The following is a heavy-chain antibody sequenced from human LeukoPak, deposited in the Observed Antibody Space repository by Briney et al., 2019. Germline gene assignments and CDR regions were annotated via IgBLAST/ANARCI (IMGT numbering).Heavy chain of an antibody. CDR3: TKGHVATVSDYYYYDYTGT. CDR2: IRDDGSNK. V-gene: IGHV3-30*02. Sequence: PGGSLRLSCAASGFTFSSYGMHWVRQAPGKGLEWVAFIRDDGSNKYYADSVKGRFTISRDNSKNTLYLQMNSLRAEDTAVYYCTKGHVATVSDYYYYDYTGTSGKRTTGTASS. D-gene: IGHD5-12*01. CDR1: GFTFSSYG. J-gene: IGHJ6*03.